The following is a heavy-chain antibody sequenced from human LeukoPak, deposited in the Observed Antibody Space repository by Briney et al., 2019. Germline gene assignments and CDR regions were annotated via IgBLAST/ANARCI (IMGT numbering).Heavy chain of an antibody. D-gene: IGHD6-19*01. J-gene: IGHJ4*02. CDR3: ARGQQWLEAFDY. CDR2: INPNSGAT. Sequence: ASVKVSCKASGYTFTGYYIHWVRQAPGQGLEWMGWINPNSGATHYPQKFQGRVTMTRDTSIRTAYMEVSSLRSDDTAVYYCARGQQWLEAFDYWGLGTLATVSS. V-gene: IGHV1-2*02. CDR1: GYTFTGYY.